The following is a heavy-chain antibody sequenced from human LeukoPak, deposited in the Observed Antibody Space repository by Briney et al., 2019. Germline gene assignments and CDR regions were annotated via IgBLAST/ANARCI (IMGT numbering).Heavy chain of an antibody. CDR2: IYHSGST. D-gene: IGHD3-22*01. J-gene: IGHJ4*02. CDR3: ARDQYYYDSSGYLTFDY. CDR1: GYSISSGYY. V-gene: IGHV4-38-2*02. Sequence: SETLSLTCTVSGYSISSGYYWGWIRQPPGKGLEWIGSIYHSGSTYYNPSLKSRVTISVDTSKNQFSLKLSSVTAADTAVYYCARDQYYYDSSGYLTFDYWGQGTLVTVSS.